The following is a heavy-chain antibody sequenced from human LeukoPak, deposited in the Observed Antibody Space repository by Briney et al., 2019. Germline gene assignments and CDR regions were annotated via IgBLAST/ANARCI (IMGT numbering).Heavy chain of an antibody. CDR3: ARDPEYSYGHSDY. V-gene: IGHV1-2*02. CDR2: INPNSGGT. Sequence: ASVKVSCKASGYTFTGYYMHWVRQAPGQGLEWMGWINPNSGGTNYAQKFQGRVTMTRDTSISTAYMELSRLRSDDTAVYYCARDPEYSYGHSDYWGQGTLVTVSS. CDR1: GYTFTGYY. D-gene: IGHD5-18*01. J-gene: IGHJ4*02.